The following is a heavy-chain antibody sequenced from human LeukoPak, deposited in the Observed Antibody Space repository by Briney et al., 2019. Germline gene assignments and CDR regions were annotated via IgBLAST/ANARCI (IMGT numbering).Heavy chain of an antibody. V-gene: IGHV1-69*05. CDR2: IIPIFGTA. Sequence: SVKVSRKASGGTFSSYAISWVRQAPGQGLEWMGGIIPIFGTANYAQKFQGRVTITTDESTSTAYMELSSLRSEDTAVYYCARGLDYYDSSGYGNDAFDIWGQGTMVTVSS. CDR1: GGTFSSYA. CDR3: ARGLDYYDSSGYGNDAFDI. J-gene: IGHJ3*02. D-gene: IGHD3-22*01.